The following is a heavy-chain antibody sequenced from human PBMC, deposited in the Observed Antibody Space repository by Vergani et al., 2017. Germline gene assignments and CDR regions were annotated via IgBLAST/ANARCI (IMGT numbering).Heavy chain of an antibody. CDR2: IYSGGSP. V-gene: IGHV3-53*02. CDR1: GFTVSSNY. CDR3: ARDSDILTGYYGMDV. D-gene: IGHD3-9*01. J-gene: IGHJ6*02. Sequence: EVQLVETGGGLIQPGGSLRLSCAASGFTVSSNYMSWVRQAPGKGLEWVSVIYSGGSPYYADSVKGRFTISRDNSKNTLYLQMNSLRAEDTAVYYCARDSDILTGYYGMDVWGQGTTVTVSS.